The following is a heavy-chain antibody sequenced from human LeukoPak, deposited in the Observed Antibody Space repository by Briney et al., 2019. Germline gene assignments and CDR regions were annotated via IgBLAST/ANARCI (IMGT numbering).Heavy chain of an antibody. CDR3: ARGEGGYDYVWGTPITQNPFDY. D-gene: IGHD3-16*01. V-gene: IGHV1-46*01. CDR1: GYTFTSYY. Sequence: ASVKVSCKASGYTFTSYYMHWVRQAPGQGLEWMGIINPSGGSTSYAQKFQGRVTMTRDTSTGTVYMELSSLRSEDTAVYYCARGEGGYDYVWGTPITQNPFDYWGQGTLVTVSS. CDR2: INPSGGST. J-gene: IGHJ4*02.